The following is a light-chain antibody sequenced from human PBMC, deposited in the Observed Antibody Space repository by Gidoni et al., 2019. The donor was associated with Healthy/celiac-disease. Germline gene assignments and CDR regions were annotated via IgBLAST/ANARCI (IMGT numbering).Light chain of an antibody. V-gene: IGLV3-1*01. J-gene: IGLJ2*01. CDR2: QDS. Sequence: SYELTQPPSLSVSPGQTASITCYGYKLGHNYACWSQQKPGQSTVLVIYQDSKRPSGIPERFSGSNSGNTATLTISGTQAMDEADYYCQAWDSSTGVFGGGTKLTVL. CDR1: KLGHNY. CDR3: QAWDSSTGV.